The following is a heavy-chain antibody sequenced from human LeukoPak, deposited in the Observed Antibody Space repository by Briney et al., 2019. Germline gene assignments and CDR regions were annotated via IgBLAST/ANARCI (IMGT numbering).Heavy chain of an antibody. Sequence: SETLSLTCTVSGGSVSSGSYYWLWIRQPPGKGLEWVGYIYYSGSTNYNPSLKSRVTISVDTSKNQFSLKLSSVTAADTDVYYCAATLGPNYDILTGFDAFDIWGQGTMVTVSS. D-gene: IGHD3-9*01. J-gene: IGHJ3*02. CDR2: IYYSGST. CDR3: AATLGPNYDILTGFDAFDI. CDR1: GGSVSSGSYY. V-gene: IGHV4-61*01.